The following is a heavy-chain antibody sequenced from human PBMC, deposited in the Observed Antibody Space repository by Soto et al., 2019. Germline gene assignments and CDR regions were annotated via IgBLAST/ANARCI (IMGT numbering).Heavy chain of an antibody. CDR1: GHSFTSYW. D-gene: IGHD3-22*01. J-gene: IGHJ3*02. CDR2: IDPSDSYT. V-gene: IGHV5-10-1*01. Sequence: GESLKISCKGSGHSFTSYWISWVRQMPGKGLEWMGRIDPSDSYTNYSPSFQGHVTISADKSISTAYLQWSSLKASDTAMYYCARPPITMMDDAFDIWGQGTMVTVSS. CDR3: ARPPITMMDDAFDI.